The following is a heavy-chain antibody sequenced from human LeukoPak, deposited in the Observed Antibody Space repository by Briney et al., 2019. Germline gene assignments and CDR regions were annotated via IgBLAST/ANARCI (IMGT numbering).Heavy chain of an antibody. D-gene: IGHD1-1*01. V-gene: IGHV3-23*01. Sequence: PGGSLRLSCAASGFTFSSYAMSWVRQAPGKGLEWVSAISGSGGSTYYADSVKGRFTISRDNSKNTLYLQMNSLRGEDTAVYYCARNDGSNWLSAHYNYYYGRNVWGQGTTVPVPS. CDR2: ISGSGGST. CDR1: GFTFSSYA. J-gene: IGHJ6*02. CDR3: ARNDGSNWLSAHYNYYYGRNV.